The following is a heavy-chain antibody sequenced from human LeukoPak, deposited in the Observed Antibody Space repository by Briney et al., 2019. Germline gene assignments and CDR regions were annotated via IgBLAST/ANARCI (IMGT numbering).Heavy chain of an antibody. V-gene: IGHV3-30-3*01. J-gene: IGHJ2*01. CDR2: ISYDGSNI. CDR3: ARDGYNEEDWYFDL. D-gene: IGHD5-24*01. CDR1: GFTFSNYA. Sequence: GGSLRLSCAASGFTFSNYAMHWVRQAPGKGREWVAVISYDGSNIYYADSVKGRFTISRDNSKKTLYLQMNSLRAEDTAVYYCARDGYNEEDWYFDLWGRGILVTVSS.